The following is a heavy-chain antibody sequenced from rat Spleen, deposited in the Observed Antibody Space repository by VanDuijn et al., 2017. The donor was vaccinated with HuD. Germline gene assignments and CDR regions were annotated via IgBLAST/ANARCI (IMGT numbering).Heavy chain of an antibody. CDR3: ARHGYDGSYYYWDY. V-gene: IGHV5S13*01. Sequence: EVQLVESGGGLVQPGRSLKLSCAASGLTFSDYGMAWVRQAPTKGLEWVASITTGGAITSYRDSVKGRFTISRDTAKSTLYLQMDSLRSEDTATYYCARHGYDGSYYYWDYWGQGVMVTVSS. CDR2: ITTGGAIT. J-gene: IGHJ2*01. CDR1: GLTFSDYG. D-gene: IGHD1-12*02.